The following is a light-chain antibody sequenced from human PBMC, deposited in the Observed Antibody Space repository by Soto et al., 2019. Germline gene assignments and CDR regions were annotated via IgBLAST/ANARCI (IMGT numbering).Light chain of an antibody. CDR1: QSVSSN. V-gene: IGKV3D-15*01. CDR3: QQYHNWPPLT. Sequence: EIVMTQSPATLSVSAGERVTLSCRASQSVSSNLAWYQQKPGQAPRLLIYGASTRATGIPARFSGSGSGTAFTLTISSLQSEDFAVYYCQQYHNWPPLTFGGGTKVEIK. J-gene: IGKJ4*01. CDR2: GAS.